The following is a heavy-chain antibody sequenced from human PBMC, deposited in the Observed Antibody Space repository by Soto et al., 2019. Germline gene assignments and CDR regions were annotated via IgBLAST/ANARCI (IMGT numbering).Heavy chain of an antibody. Sequence: GASVKVSCKASGVTFSSYAISWVRQAPGQGLEWMGGIIPIFGTANYAQKFQGRVTITADESTSTAYMELSSLRSEDTAVYYCARDGYCTNGVCYNYYYYGMDVWGQGTTVTVSS. CDR3: ARDGYCTNGVCYNYYYYGMDV. D-gene: IGHD2-8*01. CDR2: IIPIFGTA. CDR1: GVTFSSYA. J-gene: IGHJ6*02. V-gene: IGHV1-69*13.